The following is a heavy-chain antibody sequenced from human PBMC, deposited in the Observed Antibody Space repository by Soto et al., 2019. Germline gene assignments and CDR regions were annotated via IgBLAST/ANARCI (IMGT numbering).Heavy chain of an antibody. Sequence: QVQLAQSGAEVKNPGASVKVSCKVSGYTFTSYDVNWVRQATGQGLEWMGWMNANSGNTGYIRKFEGRVTLTWNTYINTAYMELSSLRSEDTAVYYCARGGGAYSLDYWGQGTLVTVSS. CDR1: GYTFTSYD. V-gene: IGHV1-8*01. D-gene: IGHD2-15*01. CDR2: MNANSGNT. J-gene: IGHJ4*02. CDR3: ARGGGAYSLDY.